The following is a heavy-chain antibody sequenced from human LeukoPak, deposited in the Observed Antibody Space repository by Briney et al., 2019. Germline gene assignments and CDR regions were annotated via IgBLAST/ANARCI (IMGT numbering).Heavy chain of an antibody. V-gene: IGHV4-59*01. CDR3: ARSFSSSSWYP. D-gene: IGHD6-13*01. CDR1: GGSISSYY. CDR2: IYYSGST. Sequence: SETLSLTCTVSGGSISSYYWSWIRHPPGKGLEWIGYIYYSGSTNYNPSLKSRVTISVDTSKNQFSLKLSSVTAADTAVYYCARSFSSSSWYPWGQGTLVTVSS. J-gene: IGHJ5*02.